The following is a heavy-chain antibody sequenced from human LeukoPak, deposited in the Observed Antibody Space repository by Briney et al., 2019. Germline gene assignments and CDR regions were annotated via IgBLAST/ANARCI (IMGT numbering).Heavy chain of an antibody. CDR3: ARHPSGGSNHSPWYFDL. Sequence: GESLKISCKHSGYRFTSYWISWVRQLPGKGLEWMGRIDPSDSYTNYSPSFQGHVTISADKSINTAYLQWSSLKASDTAIYYCARHPSGGSNHSPWYFDLWGRGTLVGVSS. D-gene: IGHD3-16*02. CDR2: IDPSDSYT. V-gene: IGHV5-10-1*01. CDR1: GYRFTSYW. J-gene: IGHJ2*01.